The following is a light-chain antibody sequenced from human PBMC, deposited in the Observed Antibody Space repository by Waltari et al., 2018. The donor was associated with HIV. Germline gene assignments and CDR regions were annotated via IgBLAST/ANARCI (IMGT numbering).Light chain of an antibody. Sequence: QSALNQPPSASGSLGQSVTISCTGSSSDLGAYDFVCWSQQHPHSAPKLLLYEVTRRPSTVSARFSGSRSGNTAFLTVAGLQPDDEATYFCSSYGDSLRVLFGGGTNVTVL. CDR1: SSDLGAYDF. CDR3: SSYGDSLRVL. V-gene: IGLV2-8*01. J-gene: IGLJ3*02. CDR2: EVT.